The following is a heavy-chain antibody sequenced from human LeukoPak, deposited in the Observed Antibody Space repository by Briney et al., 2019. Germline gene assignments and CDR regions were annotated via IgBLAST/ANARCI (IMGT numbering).Heavy chain of an antibody. CDR2: ISASGDST. Sequence: PGGSLRLSCAASGFTFTSYAMSWVRQTPGKGLEWVAAISASGDSTYYVDSVRGQFNISRDNSKKTLSLQMNSLRVEDTAIYYCAKSKMGAARTLFDYWGQGILVTVSS. J-gene: IGHJ4*02. V-gene: IGHV3-23*01. CDR3: AKSKMGAARTLFDY. CDR1: GFTFTSYA. D-gene: IGHD6-6*01.